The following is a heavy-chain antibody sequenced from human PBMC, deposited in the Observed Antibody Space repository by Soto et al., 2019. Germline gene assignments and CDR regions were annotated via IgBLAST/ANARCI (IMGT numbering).Heavy chain of an antibody. CDR1: GGSISSGDYY. CDR3: ARDGYSYGSSFDD. Sequence: SETLSLTCTVSGGSISSGDYYWSWIRQPPGKGLEWIGYIYYSGSTYYNPSLKSRVTISVDTSKNQFSLKLSSVTAADTAVYYCARDGYSYGSSFDDWGQGTLVTVSS. D-gene: IGHD5-18*01. CDR2: IYYSGST. V-gene: IGHV4-30-4*01. J-gene: IGHJ4*02.